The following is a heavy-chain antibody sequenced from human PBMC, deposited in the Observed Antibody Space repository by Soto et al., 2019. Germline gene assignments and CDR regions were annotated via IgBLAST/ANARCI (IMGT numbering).Heavy chain of an antibody. J-gene: IGHJ5*02. D-gene: IGHD2-15*01. CDR3: ARGTVVVVAATRHWFDP. CDR2: INHSGST. CDR1: GGSFSGYY. V-gene: IGHV4-34*01. Sequence: SETLSLTCAVYGGSFSGYYWSWIRQPPGKGLEWIGEINHSGSTNYNPSLKSRVTISVDTSKNQFSLKLSSVTAADTAVYYCARGTVVVVAATRHWFDPWGQGNLVTVSS.